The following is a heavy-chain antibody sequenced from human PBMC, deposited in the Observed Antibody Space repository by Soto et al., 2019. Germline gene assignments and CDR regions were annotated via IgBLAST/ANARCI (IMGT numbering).Heavy chain of an antibody. CDR1: VGPLSCYY. CDR2: IYHSGST. Sequence: PSETLSLTCAASVGPLSCYYRRLLRQPPRKGLELIGEIYHSGSTNYNPSLKSRVTISVDTSKNQFYLKLSSVTAADTAVYCCAASKIYFFQSGGYHHVPLGFWGHGTMVTVSS. V-gene: IGHV4-34*01. CDR3: AASKIYFFQSGGYHHVPLGF. D-gene: IGHD2-15*01. J-gene: IGHJ4*01.